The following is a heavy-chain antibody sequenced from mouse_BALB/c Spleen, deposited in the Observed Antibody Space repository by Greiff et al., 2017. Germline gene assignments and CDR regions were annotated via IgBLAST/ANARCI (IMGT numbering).Heavy chain of an antibody. CDR1: GFTFSSYA. CDR2: ISSCGST. CDR3: AIGNGNYGLAY. V-gene: IGHV5-6-5*01. Sequence: DGHLVESGGGLVKPGGSLKLSCAASGFTFSSYAMSWVRQTPEKRLEWVASISSCGSTYYPDRVKGRFTISRDNARNILYLQMSSLRSEDTAMYYCAIGNGNYGLAYWGQGTLVTVSA. D-gene: IGHD2-1*01. J-gene: IGHJ3*01.